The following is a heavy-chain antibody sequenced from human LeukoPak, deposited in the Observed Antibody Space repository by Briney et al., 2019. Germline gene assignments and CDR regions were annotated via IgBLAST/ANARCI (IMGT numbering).Heavy chain of an antibody. D-gene: IGHD3-10*01. CDR3: AKLNTYYYGSGDY. CDR2: ISGSGGST. CDR1: GFTFSSYA. Sequence: PGGSLRLSCPASGFTFSSYAMSWVRQAPGKGLEWVSAISGSGGSTYYADSVKGRFTISRDNSKNTLYLQMNSLRAEDTAVYYCAKLNTYYYGSGDYWGQGTLVTVSS. J-gene: IGHJ4*02. V-gene: IGHV3-23*01.